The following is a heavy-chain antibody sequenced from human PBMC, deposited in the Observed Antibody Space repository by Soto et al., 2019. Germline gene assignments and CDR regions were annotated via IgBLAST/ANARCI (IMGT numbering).Heavy chain of an antibody. CDR2: ILSNDEK. J-gene: IGHJ4*02. Sequence: QVTLKESGPALVKPTETLTLTCTVSGFSLSNARMGVSWIRQPPGKALEWLAHILSNDEKSYSTSLKSRLTIPKDTTKSLVVLTMTTMDPVDTARYYCGGISGDYGVGGGPFDYWGQGTLVTVSS. CDR3: GGISGDYGVGGGPFDY. CDR1: GFSLSNARMG. D-gene: IGHD4-17*01. V-gene: IGHV2-26*01.